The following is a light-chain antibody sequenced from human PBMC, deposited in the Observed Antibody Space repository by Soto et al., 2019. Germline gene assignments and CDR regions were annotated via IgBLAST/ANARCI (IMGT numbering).Light chain of an antibody. CDR2: DVS. CDR1: SRDVGGYNY. CDR3: SSYTSSSTLV. V-gene: IGLV2-14*01. Sequence: SALPQPASVSGSPGQSITISCTGTSRDVGGYNYVSWYQQHPGKAPKLMIYDVSNRPSGVSNRFSGSKSGNTASLTISGLQAEDEADYYCSSYTSSSTLVFGGGTKLTVL. J-gene: IGLJ3*02.